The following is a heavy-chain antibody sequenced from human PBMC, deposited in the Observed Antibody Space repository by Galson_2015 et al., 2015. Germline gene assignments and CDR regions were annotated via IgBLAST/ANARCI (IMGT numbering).Heavy chain of an antibody. J-gene: IGHJ4*02. CDR1: GGSISSSSYY. CDR2: IYYSGST. CDR3: ARTVPLFVRSIAAAVEDY. V-gene: IGHV4-39*01. Sequence: SETLSLTCTVSGGSISSSSYYWGWIRQPPGKGLEWIGSIYYSGSTYYNPSLKSRVTISVDTSKNQFSLKLCSVTAADTAVYYCARTVPLFVRSIAAAVEDYWGQGTLVTVSS. D-gene: IGHD6-13*01.